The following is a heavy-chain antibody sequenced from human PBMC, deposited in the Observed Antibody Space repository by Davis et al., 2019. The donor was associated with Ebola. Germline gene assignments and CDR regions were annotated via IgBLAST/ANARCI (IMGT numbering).Heavy chain of an antibody. J-gene: IGHJ4*02. Sequence: SETLSLTCSVSGGSISITNHYWGWIRQTPGKGLEWIGVAYYNGNTFYNPSLKSRVTISIDTSKNQFSLRVNSVTAADTAVYYCARQILADYSSSGLPDYWGQGTPVTVSS. CDR3: ARQILADYSSSGLPDY. D-gene: IGHD3-22*01. V-gene: IGHV4-39*01. CDR1: GGSISITNHY. CDR2: AYYNGNT.